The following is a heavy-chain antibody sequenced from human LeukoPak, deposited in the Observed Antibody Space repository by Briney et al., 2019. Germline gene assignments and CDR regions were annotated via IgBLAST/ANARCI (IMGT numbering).Heavy chain of an antibody. CDR3: ATLYDSSGYYRPFFDY. J-gene: IGHJ4*02. Sequence: ASVKVSCKVSGYTLTELSMHWVRQAPGKGLEWMGGFDPEDGETIYAQKFQGRVTMTEDTSTDTAYMELSSLRSEDTAVYYCATLYDSSGYYRPFFDYWGQGTLVTVSS. V-gene: IGHV1-24*01. CDR1: GYTLTELS. CDR2: FDPEDGET. D-gene: IGHD3-22*01.